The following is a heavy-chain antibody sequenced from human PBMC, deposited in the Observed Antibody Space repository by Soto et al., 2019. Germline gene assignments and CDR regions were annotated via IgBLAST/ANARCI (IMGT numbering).Heavy chain of an antibody. CDR3: ARDPDTTSKIDY. D-gene: IGHD1-1*01. V-gene: IGHV3-11*01. Sequence: QVQLVESGGDLVKPGGSLRLSCAASGFTFSDYYMSWIRQAPGKGLEWLSYISSSGSPIYYSDSVKGRFTISRDNAKNSLYLQMNSLRAEDTALYYCARDPDTTSKIDYWGQGTLVTVSS. CDR1: GFTFSDYY. J-gene: IGHJ4*02. CDR2: ISSSGSPI.